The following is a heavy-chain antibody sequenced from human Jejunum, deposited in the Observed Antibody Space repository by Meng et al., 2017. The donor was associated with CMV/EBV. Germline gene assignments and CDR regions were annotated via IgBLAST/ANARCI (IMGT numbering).Heavy chain of an antibody. Sequence: GFTLSHFEMNGVRQAPGKGLEWVARSRVKVNSYPTEHAASVKGRFTISRDDLENSLYLQMNSLKTEDTAVYYCARDSMKGGGFDYWGQGTLVTVSS. CDR3: ARDSMKGGGFDY. J-gene: IGHJ4*02. D-gene: IGHD3-10*01. CDR1: GFTLSHFE. V-gene: IGHV3-72*01. CDR2: SRVKVNSYPT.